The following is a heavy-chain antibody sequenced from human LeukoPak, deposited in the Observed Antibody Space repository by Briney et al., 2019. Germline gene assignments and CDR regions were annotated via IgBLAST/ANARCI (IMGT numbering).Heavy chain of an antibody. CDR3: ARLRTARFLEKLYYYYYGMDV. J-gene: IGHJ6*02. CDR1: GGSISSGSYY. CDR2: IYYSGST. V-gene: IGHV4-39*01. D-gene: IGHD3-3*01. Sequence: KSSETLSLTCTVSGGSISSGSYYWGWIRQPPGKGLEWIGSIYYSGSTYYNPSLKSRVTISVDTSKNQFSLKLSSVTAADTAVYYCARLRTARFLEKLYYYYYGMDVWGQGTTVTVSS.